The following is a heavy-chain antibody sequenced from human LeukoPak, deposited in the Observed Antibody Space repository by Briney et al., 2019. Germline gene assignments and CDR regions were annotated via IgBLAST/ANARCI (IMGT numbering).Heavy chain of an antibody. D-gene: IGHD1-26*01. V-gene: IGHV4-39*07. J-gene: IGHJ4*02. Sequence: PSETLSLTCTVSGGSISSSSYYWGWIRQPPGKGLEWIGSIYYSGSTYYNPSLKSRVTISLDTSKNQFSLKLSSVTAADTAVYYCARGFIVGATTDYWGQGTLVTVSS. CDR3: ARGFIVGATTDY. CDR2: IYYSGST. CDR1: GGSISSSSYY.